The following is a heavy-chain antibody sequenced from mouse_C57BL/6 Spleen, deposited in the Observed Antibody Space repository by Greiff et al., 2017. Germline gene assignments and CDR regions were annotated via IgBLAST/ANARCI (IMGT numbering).Heavy chain of an antibody. CDR2: IYPGDGDT. CDR3: ARSFYYYGSSPYYFDD. V-gene: IGHV1-80*01. CDR1: GYAFSSYW. Sequence: VQLQQSGAELVKPGASVKISCKASGYAFSSYWMNWVKQRPGKGLEWIGQIYPGDGDTNYNGKFKGKDTLTADKSSSTAYMQLSSLTSEESAVYFCARSFYYYGSSPYYFDDWGQGTTLTVSS. D-gene: IGHD1-1*01. J-gene: IGHJ2*01.